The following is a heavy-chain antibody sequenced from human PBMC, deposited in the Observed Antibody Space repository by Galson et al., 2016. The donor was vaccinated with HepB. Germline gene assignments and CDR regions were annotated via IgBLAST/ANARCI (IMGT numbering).Heavy chain of an antibody. J-gene: IGHJ6*03. Sequence: SLRLSCAASGFTFNSYGMHWVRQAPGKGLEWLAFISFDGNNKDYADSVKGRVTISRDKSTKTLYLHMNSLRVEDTALYYCAKDSRGYWVYYHYYDMDVWGKGTTVTVSS. D-gene: IGHD5-18*01. CDR2: ISFDGNNK. CDR3: AKDSRGYWVYYHYYDMDV. V-gene: IGHV3-30*18. CDR1: GFTFNSYG.